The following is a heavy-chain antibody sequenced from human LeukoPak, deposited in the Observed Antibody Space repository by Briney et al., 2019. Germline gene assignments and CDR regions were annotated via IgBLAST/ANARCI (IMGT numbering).Heavy chain of an antibody. CDR3: ARVLCSSTSCYYGMDV. D-gene: IGHD2-2*01. Sequence: ASVKVSCKASGGTFSSYAISWVRQAPGQGLEWMGRIIPILGIANYAQKFQGRVTITADKSTSTAYMELSSLRSEDTAVYYCARVLCSSTSCYYGMDVWGQGTTVTVSS. J-gene: IGHJ6*02. CDR1: GGTFSSYA. V-gene: IGHV1-69*04. CDR2: IIPILGIA.